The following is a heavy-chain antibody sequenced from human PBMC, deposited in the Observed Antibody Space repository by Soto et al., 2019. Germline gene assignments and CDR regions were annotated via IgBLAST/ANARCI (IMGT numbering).Heavy chain of an antibody. D-gene: IGHD3-22*01. CDR3: ARGFTYYYDSSGYSRDAFDI. CDR1: GYTFTSYG. CDR2: ISAYNGNT. Sequence: ASVKVSCKASGYTFTSYGISWVRQAPGQGLEWMGWISAYNGNTNYAQKLQGRVTMTTDTSTSTAYMELRSLRSDDTAVYYCARGFTYYYDSSGYSRDAFDIWGQGTMVTVSS. V-gene: IGHV1-18*04. J-gene: IGHJ3*02.